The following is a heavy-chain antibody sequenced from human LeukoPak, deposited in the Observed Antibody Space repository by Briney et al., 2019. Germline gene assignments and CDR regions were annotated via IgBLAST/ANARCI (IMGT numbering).Heavy chain of an antibody. CDR2: IRYDGSNE. J-gene: IGHJ4*02. D-gene: IGHD3-16*01. CDR1: GFTFNNYD. CDR3: VGDFDY. Sequence: GGSLRLSCAASGFTFNNYDMHWVRQGPGVGLEWVAFIRYDGSNECYADSVKGRFTISRDNSKNTLYLQMNSLRAEDTAVYYCVGDFDYWGQGTLVTVSS. V-gene: IGHV3-30*02.